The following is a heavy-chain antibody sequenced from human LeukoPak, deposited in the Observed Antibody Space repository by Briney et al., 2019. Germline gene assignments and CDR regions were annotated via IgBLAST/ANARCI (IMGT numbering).Heavy chain of an antibody. D-gene: IGHD1-14*01. CDR1: GFTFTSYG. Sequence: GASVKVSCKASGFTFTSYGISWVRQAPGHGLEWMGWINPNSVDANYAQKFQGRVTITRDTSISTAYMELSRLTSDDTAVYYCARDRLLFRQPPNWLDPWGRGTLVSV. CDR3: ARDRLLFRQPPNWLDP. J-gene: IGHJ5*02. V-gene: IGHV1-2*02. CDR2: INPNSVDA.